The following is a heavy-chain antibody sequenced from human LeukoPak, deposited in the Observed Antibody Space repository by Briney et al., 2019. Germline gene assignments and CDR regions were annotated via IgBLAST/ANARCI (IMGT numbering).Heavy chain of an antibody. Sequence: PSETLSFTCAVSGGSISNGYWWSWVRQPPGKGLEWIGEIYHSGDTHYNPSLKSRVTISVDTFKNQFSLKLSSVTAADTAVYYCAGLWGSGYYLFDYWGQGTLVTVSS. J-gene: IGHJ4*02. CDR3: AGLWGSGYYLFDY. CDR2: IYHSGDT. D-gene: IGHD3-22*01. CDR1: GGSISNGYW. V-gene: IGHV4-4*02.